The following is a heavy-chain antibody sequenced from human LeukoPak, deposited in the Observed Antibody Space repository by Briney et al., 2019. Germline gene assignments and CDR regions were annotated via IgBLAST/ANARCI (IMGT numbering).Heavy chain of an antibody. J-gene: IGHJ6*03. D-gene: IGHD3-3*01. CDR3: AARYYDFWSGYYTDGYYYYMDV. CDR1: GFTFSSYA. Sequence: PGGPLRLSCAASGFTFSSYAMSWVPQAPGKALEWVSAISGSGGSTYYADSVKGRFTISRDNSKNTLYLQMNSLRAEDTGVYYCAARYYDFWSGYYTDGYYYYMDVWGKGTTVTVSS. V-gene: IGHV3-23*01. CDR2: ISGSGGST.